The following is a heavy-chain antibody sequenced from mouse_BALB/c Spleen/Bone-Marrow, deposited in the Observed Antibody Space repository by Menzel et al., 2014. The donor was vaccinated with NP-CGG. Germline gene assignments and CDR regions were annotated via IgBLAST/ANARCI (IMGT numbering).Heavy chain of an antibody. V-gene: IGHV5-17*02. J-gene: IGHJ4*01. CDR1: GFTFSSFG. CDR2: ISSGSSTI. Sequence: EVKLVESGGGLVQPGGSRKLSCAASGFTFSSFGMHWVRQAPEKGLEGVAYISSGSSTIYYADTVKGRFTISRDNPKNTLFLQMTSLRSEDTAMYYCATGTRAMDYWGQGTSVTVSS. D-gene: IGHD4-1*01. CDR3: ATGTRAMDY.